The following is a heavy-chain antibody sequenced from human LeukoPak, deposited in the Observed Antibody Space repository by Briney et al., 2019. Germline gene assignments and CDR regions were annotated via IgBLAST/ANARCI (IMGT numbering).Heavy chain of an antibody. V-gene: IGHV1-69*05. J-gene: IGHJ6*03. CDR3: ARGLSPVANGESGRLGGRYYYYMDV. CDR1: GGTFSSYA. Sequence: SVKVSCKASGGTFSSYAISWVRQAPGQGLEWMGGIIPIFGTANYAQKFQGRVTITTDESTSTAYMELSSLRSEDTAVYYCARGLSPVANGESGRLGGRYYYYMDVWGKGTTVTVSS. D-gene: IGHD3-16*01. CDR2: IIPIFGTA.